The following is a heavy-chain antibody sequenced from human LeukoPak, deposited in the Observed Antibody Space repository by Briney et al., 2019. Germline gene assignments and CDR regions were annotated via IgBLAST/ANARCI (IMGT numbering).Heavy chain of an antibody. J-gene: IGHJ3*02. CDR2: IYPADSDT. CDR3: ARQYGDHALDTFDI. D-gene: IGHD4-17*01. Sequence: GESLKISCKGSGYSFAVFWIGWVRQMRGKGLEWMGIIYPADSDTRYSPSFQGQVTISADKSISTAYLQWSSLKASDTAVYYCARQYGDHALDTFDIWGQGTMVTVSS. CDR1: GYSFAVFW. V-gene: IGHV5-51*01.